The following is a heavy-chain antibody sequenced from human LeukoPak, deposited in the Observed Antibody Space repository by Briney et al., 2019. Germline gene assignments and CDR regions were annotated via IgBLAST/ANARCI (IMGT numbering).Heavy chain of an antibody. CDR2: ISYDGSSK. V-gene: IGHV3-30*04. J-gene: IGHJ6*04. Sequence: PGRSLRLSCVASGFTFSQHSMNWVRQAPGKGLEWVAVISYDGSSKYYADSVKGRFTISRDNSKNTLYLQMNSLRAEDTAVYYCAKDSQVLLWFGYGMDVWGKGTTVTVSS. CDR3: AKDSQVLLWFGYGMDV. D-gene: IGHD3-10*01. CDR1: GFTFSQHS.